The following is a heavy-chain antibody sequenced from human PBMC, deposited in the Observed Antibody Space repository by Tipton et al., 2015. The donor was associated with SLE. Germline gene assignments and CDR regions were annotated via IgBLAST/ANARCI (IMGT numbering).Heavy chain of an antibody. CDR1: GGSISSGSYY. CDR3: ARGRWYFDL. J-gene: IGHJ2*01. Sequence: LRLSCNVSGGSISSGSYYWSWIRQPAGKGLEWIGHVYTSGITNFNPSLKSRVTISLDTSKNQFSLKLSSVTAADTAVYYCARGRWYFDLWGRGTLVTVSS. CDR2: VYTSGIT. V-gene: IGHV4-61*09.